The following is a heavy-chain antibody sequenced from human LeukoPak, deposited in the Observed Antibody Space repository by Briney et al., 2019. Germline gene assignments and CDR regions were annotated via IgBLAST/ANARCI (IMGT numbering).Heavy chain of an antibody. Sequence: PGGSLRLSCAASGFTFTYAWMSWVRQAPGKGLVWVSRINSDGSSTTYADSVKGRFTISRDNAKNTLYLQMNSLRAEDTAMYYCARAIGLDFDFWGQGTLVTVSS. CDR1: GFTFTYAW. D-gene: IGHD2/OR15-2a*01. V-gene: IGHV3-74*01. CDR3: ARAIGLDFDF. CDR2: INSDGSST. J-gene: IGHJ4*02.